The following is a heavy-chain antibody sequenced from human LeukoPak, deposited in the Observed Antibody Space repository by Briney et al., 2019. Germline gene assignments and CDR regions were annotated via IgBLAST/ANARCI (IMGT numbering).Heavy chain of an antibody. CDR3: ARQGGYDSSGYYSRGYHYYGMDV. D-gene: IGHD3-22*01. CDR2: IYYSGST. Sequence: PSETLSLTCTVSGGSISSYYWSWIRQPPGKGLERIGYIYYSGSTDYKPSLKSRVTISVDTSKNQFSLKLSSVTAADTAVYYCARQGGYDSSGYYSRGYHYYGMDVWGQGTTVTVSS. CDR1: GGSISSYY. J-gene: IGHJ6*02. V-gene: IGHV4-59*08.